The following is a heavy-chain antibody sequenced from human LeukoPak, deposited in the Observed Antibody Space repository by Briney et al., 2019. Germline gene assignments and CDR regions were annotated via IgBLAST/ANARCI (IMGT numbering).Heavy chain of an antibody. Sequence: SETLSLTCTVSGGSISSYYWSWIRQPPGKGLEWIGHIYYSGSTNYNPSLKSRVTISVDTSKNQFSLKLSSVTAADTAVYYCASMSYYYDSSGYSYYFDYWGQGTLVTVSS. V-gene: IGHV4-59*01. D-gene: IGHD3-22*01. CDR2: IYYSGST. CDR3: ASMSYYYDSSGYSYYFDY. J-gene: IGHJ4*02. CDR1: GGSISSYY.